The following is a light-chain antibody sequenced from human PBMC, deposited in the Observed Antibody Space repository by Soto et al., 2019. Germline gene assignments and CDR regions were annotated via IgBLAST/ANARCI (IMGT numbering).Light chain of an antibody. CDR2: AAS. J-gene: IGKJ5*01. CDR1: QGISRW. Sequence: DIQMTQSPSSVSASVGDRVTITCRASQGISRWLAWYQQKPGKAPKLLVYAASSLQSGVPSRFSGIGSGTDFTITISSLQPEDFATYYCQHANSFPITFGQGTRLEIK. CDR3: QHANSFPIT. V-gene: IGKV1D-12*01.